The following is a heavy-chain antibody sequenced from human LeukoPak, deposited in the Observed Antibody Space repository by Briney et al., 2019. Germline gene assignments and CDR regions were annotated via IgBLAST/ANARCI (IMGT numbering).Heavy chain of an antibody. CDR1: GFTFSSYA. CDR2: ISGSGGNT. V-gene: IGHV3-23*01. J-gene: IGHJ1*01. Sequence: GGSLRLSCAASGFTFSSYAMSWVRQAPGKGLEWVSAISGSGGNTYYADSVKGRFTISRDNSKNTLYLQMNSLRAEDTAVYYCAKDSSSWFGTPTWYFQHWGQGTLVTVSS. D-gene: IGHD6-13*01. CDR3: AKDSSSWFGTPTWYFQH.